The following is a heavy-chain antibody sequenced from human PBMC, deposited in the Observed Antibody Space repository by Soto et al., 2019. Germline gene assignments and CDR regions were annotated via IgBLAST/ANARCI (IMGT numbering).Heavy chain of an antibody. D-gene: IGHD3-3*01. Sequence: EVQLVESGGGLVQPGGSLRLSCAASGFTVSSNYMSWVRQAPGKGLEWVSVIYSGGSTYYADSVKGRFTISRDNSKNTLYLQMNSLRAEDTAVYYCERETGITIFGVVDYWGQGTLVTVSS. CDR1: GFTVSSNY. V-gene: IGHV3-66*01. CDR3: ERETGITIFGVVDY. CDR2: IYSGGST. J-gene: IGHJ4*02.